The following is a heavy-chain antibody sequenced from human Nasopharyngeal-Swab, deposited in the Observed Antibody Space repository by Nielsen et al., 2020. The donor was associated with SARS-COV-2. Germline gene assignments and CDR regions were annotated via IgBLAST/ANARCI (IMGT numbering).Heavy chain of an antibody. D-gene: IGHD3-22*01. CDR3: ARLEAPEYDSSSFFRD. J-gene: IGHJ4*02. CDR2: IYYSGST. CDR1: GGSISSSSYY. Sequence: SETLSLTCTVSGGSISSSSYYWGWIRQPPGKGLEWIGSIYYSGSTYYNPSLKSRVTISVDTSKNQFSLKLSSVTAADTAVYYCARLEAPEYDSSSFFRDWGQGTLVTVSS. V-gene: IGHV4-39*01.